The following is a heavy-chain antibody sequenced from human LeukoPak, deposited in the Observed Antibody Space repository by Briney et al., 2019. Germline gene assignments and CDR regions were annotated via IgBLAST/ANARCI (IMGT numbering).Heavy chain of an antibody. Sequence: GGSLRLSCAASGFTFSSYGMHWVRQAPGKGLEWVSYISSSGSTIYYADSVKGRFTISRDNAKNSLYLQMNSLRAEDTAVYYCAKGLERESRLDSWGQGTLVTVSS. J-gene: IGHJ4*02. D-gene: IGHD1-1*01. CDR2: ISSSGSTI. CDR1: GFTFSSYG. CDR3: AKGLERESRLDS. V-gene: IGHV3-48*04.